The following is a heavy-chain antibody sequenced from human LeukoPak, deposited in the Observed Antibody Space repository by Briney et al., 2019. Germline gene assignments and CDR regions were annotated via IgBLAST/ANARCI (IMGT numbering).Heavy chain of an antibody. D-gene: IGHD3-10*01. J-gene: IGHJ4*02. Sequence: GGSLRLSCAASGFTFSSHAMSWVRQAPGKGLEWVSAISGSGGSTYYADSVKGRFTISRDNSKNTLYLQMNSLRAEDTAVYYCAKGVTMVRGVPDYWGQGTLVTVSS. CDR1: GFTFSSHA. V-gene: IGHV3-23*01. CDR3: AKGVTMVRGVPDY. CDR2: ISGSGGST.